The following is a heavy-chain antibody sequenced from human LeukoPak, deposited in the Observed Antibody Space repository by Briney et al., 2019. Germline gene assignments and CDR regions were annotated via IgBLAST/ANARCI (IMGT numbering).Heavy chain of an antibody. CDR3: ARGNSRGFDY. J-gene: IGHJ4*02. CDR1: GFTFSSYS. CDR2: INSSSSTI. V-gene: IGHV3-48*02. D-gene: IGHD6-13*01. Sequence: PGGSLRLSCAASGFTFSSYSMNWVRQAPGKGLEWVPYINSSSSTIYYADSVNRRFTISRDNAKKSLYLQMNSLRDEDTAVYYCARGNSRGFDYWGQGTLVTVSS.